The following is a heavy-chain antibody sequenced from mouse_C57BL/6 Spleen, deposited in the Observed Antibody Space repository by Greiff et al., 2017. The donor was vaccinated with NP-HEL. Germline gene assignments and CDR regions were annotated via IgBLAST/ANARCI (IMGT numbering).Heavy chain of an antibody. J-gene: IGHJ3*01. V-gene: IGHV1-81*01. D-gene: IGHD2-1*01. CDR1: GYTFTSYG. Sequence: VQLQQSGAELARPGASVKLSCKASGYTFTSYGISWVKQRTGQGLEWIGEIYPRSGNTYYNEKFKGKATLTADKSSSTAYMELRSLTSEDSAVYFCARRELLSFAYWGQGTLVTVSA. CDR2: IYPRSGNT. CDR3: ARRELLSFAY.